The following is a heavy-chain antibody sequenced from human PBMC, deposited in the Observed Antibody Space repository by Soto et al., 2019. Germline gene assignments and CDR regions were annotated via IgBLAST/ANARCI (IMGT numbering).Heavy chain of an antibody. J-gene: IGHJ6*02. Sequence: GASVKGLCKASGYTFTSYDINWVRQATGQGLEWMGWMNPNSGNTGYAQRFQGRVTMTRNTSISTAYMELSSLRSEDTAVYYCARFYDFWSGPTGYGMDVWGQGTTVTVSS. D-gene: IGHD3-3*01. V-gene: IGHV1-8*01. CDR3: ARFYDFWSGPTGYGMDV. CDR1: GYTFTSYD. CDR2: MNPNSGNT.